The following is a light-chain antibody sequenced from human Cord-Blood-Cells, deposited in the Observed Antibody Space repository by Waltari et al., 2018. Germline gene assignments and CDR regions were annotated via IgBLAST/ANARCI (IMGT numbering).Light chain of an antibody. CDR1: QSISSY. V-gene: IGKV1-39*01. J-gene: IGKJ5*01. Sequence: DIQMTQSPSSLSASVGDRVTITCRASQSISSYLNWYQQKPGKAPKLLIYAASSLQSGVPSRYSGSGSGTDFTLPSNSWQPEELATEYSQQSYSTMTFGQGTRLEIK. CDR2: AAS. CDR3: QQSYSTMT.